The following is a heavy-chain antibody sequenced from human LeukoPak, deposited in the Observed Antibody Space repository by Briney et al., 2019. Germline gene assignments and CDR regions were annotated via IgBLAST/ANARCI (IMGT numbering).Heavy chain of an antibody. Sequence: KPGGSLRLSCAASGFTFSSYSMNWVRQAPGKGLEWVSSISSSSSYIYYADSVKGRFTISRDNAKNSLYLQVNSLRAEDTAVYYCARDRKGFVVVPAARGNWFDPWGQGTLVTVSS. J-gene: IGHJ5*02. CDR2: ISSSSSYI. CDR1: GFTFSSYS. D-gene: IGHD2-2*01. CDR3: ARDRKGFVVVPAARGNWFDP. V-gene: IGHV3-21*01.